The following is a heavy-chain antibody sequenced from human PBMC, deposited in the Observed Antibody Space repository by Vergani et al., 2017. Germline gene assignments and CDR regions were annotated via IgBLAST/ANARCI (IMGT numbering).Heavy chain of an antibody. Sequence: EVQLVESGGGLIQPGGSLRLSCAASGFTVSSNYMSWVRPAPGKGLEWVSVIYSGGSTYYADSVKGRFTISRDNSKNTLYLQMNSLRAEDTAVYYCARVNKLAKYFDYWGQGTLVTVSS. CDR2: IYSGGST. J-gene: IGHJ4*02. V-gene: IGHV3-53*01. CDR1: GFTVSSNY. D-gene: IGHD5-12*01. CDR3: ARVNKLAKYFDY.